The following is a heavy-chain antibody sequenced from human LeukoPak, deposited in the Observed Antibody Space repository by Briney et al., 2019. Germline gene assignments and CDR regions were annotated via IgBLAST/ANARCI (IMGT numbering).Heavy chain of an antibody. J-gene: IGHJ4*02. CDR1: GLPIADFA. CDR2: ISGDGVST. V-gene: IGHV3-43*02. CDR3: ARESGKFDY. Sequence: GGSLRLSCAASGLPIADFAMHWVRQAPGKGLEWVSLISGDGVSTFYADSVKGRFSISRDNSKNSLSLGMNSLRTEDTAMYYCARESGKFDYWGQGTLVAVSS.